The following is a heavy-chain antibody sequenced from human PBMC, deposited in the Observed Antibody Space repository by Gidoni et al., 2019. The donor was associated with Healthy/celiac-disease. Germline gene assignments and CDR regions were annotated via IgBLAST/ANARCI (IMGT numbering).Heavy chain of an antibody. D-gene: IGHD3-22*01. CDR3: ARGEWYYYDSSGYVY. CDR1: GGSFSGYY. CDR2: INHSGST. Sequence: VQLQQWGAGLLKPSATLSLTCAAYGGSFSGYYCSWIRQPPGKGLGWIGEINHSGSTNYNPSLKSRVTISVDTSKNQFSLKLSSVTAADTAVYYCARGEWYYYDSSGYVYWGQGTLVTVSS. J-gene: IGHJ4*02. V-gene: IGHV4-34*01.